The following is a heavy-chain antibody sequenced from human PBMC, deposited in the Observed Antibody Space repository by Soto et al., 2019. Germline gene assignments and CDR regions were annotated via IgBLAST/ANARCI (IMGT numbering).Heavy chain of an antibody. CDR2: ISYDGSNK. CDR1: GFTFSSYA. D-gene: IGHD6-6*01. Sequence: QVQLVESGGGVVQPGRSLRLSCAASGFTFSSYAMHWVRQAPGKGLEWVAVISYDGSNKYYADSVKGRFTISRDNSKNTLYLQMNCLRAEDTAVYYCARDVSSSSHTRYYYYGMDVWGQGTTVTVSS. V-gene: IGHV3-30-3*01. J-gene: IGHJ6*02. CDR3: ARDVSSSSHTRYYYYGMDV.